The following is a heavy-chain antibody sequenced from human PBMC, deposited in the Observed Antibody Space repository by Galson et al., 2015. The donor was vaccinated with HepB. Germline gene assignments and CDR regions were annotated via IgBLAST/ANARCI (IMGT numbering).Heavy chain of an antibody. CDR3: ARMGTIFGAPVGGSFDY. J-gene: IGHJ4*02. D-gene: IGHD3-3*01. CDR2: ISYDGSNK. V-gene: IGHV3-30-3*01. Sequence: SLRLSCAASGFTFSSYAMHWVRQAPGKGLEWVAVISYDGSNKYYADSVKGRFTISRDNSKNTLYLQMNSLRAEDTAVYYCARMGTIFGAPVGGSFDYWGQGTLVTVSS. CDR1: GFTFSSYA.